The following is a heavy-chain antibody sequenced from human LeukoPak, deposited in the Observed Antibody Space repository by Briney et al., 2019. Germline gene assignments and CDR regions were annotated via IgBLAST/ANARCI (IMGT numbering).Heavy chain of an antibody. CDR2: IYYSGST. CDR1: GGSIISSSSSSYY. D-gene: IGHD6-19*01. Sequence: SETLSLTCTVSGGSIISSSSSSYYWGWIRQPPGKGLEWVGAIYYSGSTSYNPSLKRRVTISVDTSKSQFSLRLSSVTAADTAVYYCVRTYSIGWSTGVFDIWGQGTMVTVPS. CDR3: VRTYSIGWSTGVFDI. V-gene: IGHV4-39*01. J-gene: IGHJ3*02.